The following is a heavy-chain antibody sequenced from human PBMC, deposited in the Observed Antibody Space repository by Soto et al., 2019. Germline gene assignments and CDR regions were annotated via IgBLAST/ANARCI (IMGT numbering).Heavy chain of an antibody. V-gene: IGHV3-30*18. D-gene: IGHD6-19*01. CDR2: ISYDGSNK. J-gene: IGHJ4*02. CDR3: AKARGSGWYGHFDY. CDR1: GFTFSSYG. Sequence: GGSLRLSCAASGFTFSSYGMHWVRQAPGKGLEWVAVISYDGSNKYYADSVKGRFTISRDNSKNTLYLQMNSLRAEDTAVYYCAKARGSGWYGHFDYWGQGTLVTVSS.